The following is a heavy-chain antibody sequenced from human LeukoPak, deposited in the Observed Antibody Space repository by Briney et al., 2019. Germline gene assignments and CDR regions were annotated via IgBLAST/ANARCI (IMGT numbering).Heavy chain of an antibody. J-gene: IGHJ4*02. V-gene: IGHV3-7*01. D-gene: IGHD6-19*01. CDR3: ARAREITVSGTDYFDY. Sequence: GGSLRLSCAVSCFTFSNYWMTWVRQAPGKGLEWVANIKHDGSGPSYLDSVKGRFTISRDNARNSLSLQMSSLRAEDTAVYYCARAREITVSGTDYFDYWGQGTLVTVSS. CDR2: IKHDGSGP. CDR1: CFTFSNYW.